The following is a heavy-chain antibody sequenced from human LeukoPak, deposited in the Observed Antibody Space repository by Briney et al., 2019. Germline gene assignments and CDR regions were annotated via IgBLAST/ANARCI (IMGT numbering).Heavy chain of an antibody. V-gene: IGHV1-2*02. CDR2: INPNSGGT. CDR3: ARDAPHGDYQVY. D-gene: IGHD4-17*01. CDR1: GYTFTGYY. J-gene: IGHJ4*02. Sequence: AAVKVSCKASGYTFTGYYMHCVRQAPGQGLEWMGWINPNSGGTNYAQKFQGRVTMTRDTSISTAYMELSRLRPGDTAVYYCARDAPHGDYQVYWGQGTLVTVSS.